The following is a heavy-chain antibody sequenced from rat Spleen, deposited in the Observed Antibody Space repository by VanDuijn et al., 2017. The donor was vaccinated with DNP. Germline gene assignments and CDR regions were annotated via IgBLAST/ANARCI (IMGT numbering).Heavy chain of an antibody. J-gene: IGHJ4*01. Sequence: QVQLKESGPGLVQPSQTLSLTCTVSGFSLTNYAVGWVRQPPGKGLEWIAAVSSGGNTYYNSALKSRLSISRDTSKSQVFLKMNSVQTEDTAMYFCARSLATVAPTGATDAWGQGTSVTVSS. V-gene: IGHV2S12*01. D-gene: IGHD1-3*01. CDR3: ARSLATVAPTGATDA. CDR1: GFSLTNYA. CDR2: VSSGGNT.